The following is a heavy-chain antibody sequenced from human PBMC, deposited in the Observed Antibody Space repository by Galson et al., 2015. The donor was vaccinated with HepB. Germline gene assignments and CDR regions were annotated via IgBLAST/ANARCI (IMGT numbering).Heavy chain of an antibody. Sequence: SVKVSCKASGGTFSSYAISWVRQAPGQGLEWMEGIIPIFGTANYAQKFQGRVTITADESTSTAYMELSSLRSEDTAVYYCARGMMGSGYYKNAFDIWGQGTMVTFSS. D-gene: IGHD3-22*01. V-gene: IGHV1-69*13. CDR1: GGTFSSYA. CDR2: IIPIFGTA. J-gene: IGHJ3*02. CDR3: ARGMMGSGYYKNAFDI.